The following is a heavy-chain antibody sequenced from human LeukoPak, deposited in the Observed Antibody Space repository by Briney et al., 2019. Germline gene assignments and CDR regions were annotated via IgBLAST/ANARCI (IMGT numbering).Heavy chain of an antibody. CDR3: AREARRNYFDY. D-gene: IGHD5-12*01. CDR1: GGSFSGYY. Sequence: SETLSLTCAVYGGSFSGYYWSWIRQPPGKGLEWIGEINHSGSTNCNPSLKSRVTISVDTSKNQFSLKLSSVTAADTAVYYCAREARRNYFDYWGQGTLATVSS. CDR2: INHSGST. V-gene: IGHV4-34*01. J-gene: IGHJ4*02.